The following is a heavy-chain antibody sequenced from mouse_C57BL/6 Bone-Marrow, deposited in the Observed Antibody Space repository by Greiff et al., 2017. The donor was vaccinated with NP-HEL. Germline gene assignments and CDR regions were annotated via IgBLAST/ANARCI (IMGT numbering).Heavy chain of an antibody. Sequence: QVQLQQPGAELVKPGASVKLSCRASGYTFTSYWMHWVKQRPGQGLEWIGMIYPKSGSTNYNEKFKSKATLTVDKSSSTAYMQLSSLTTEDSAVYFCARNRVYSYFDDWGTGTPVTVSS. CDR2: IYPKSGST. CDR3: ARNRVYSYFDD. CDR1: GYTFTSYW. J-gene: IGHJ1*03. V-gene: IGHV1-64*01.